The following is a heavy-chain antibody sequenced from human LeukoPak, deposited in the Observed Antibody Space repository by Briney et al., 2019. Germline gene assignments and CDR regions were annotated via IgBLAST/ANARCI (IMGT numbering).Heavy chain of an antibody. Sequence: SETLSLTCTVSGGSISSGNYYWSWIRQPAGKGLEWIGRIYSSGSTNYNPSLKSRVTISVDTSKNQFSLKLSSVTAADTAVYYCARVRIAAAPNILRYYYYYMDVWGKGTSVTISS. D-gene: IGHD6-13*01. CDR1: GGSISSGNYY. V-gene: IGHV4-61*02. J-gene: IGHJ6*03. CDR2: IYSSGST. CDR3: ARVRIAAAPNILRYYYYYMDV.